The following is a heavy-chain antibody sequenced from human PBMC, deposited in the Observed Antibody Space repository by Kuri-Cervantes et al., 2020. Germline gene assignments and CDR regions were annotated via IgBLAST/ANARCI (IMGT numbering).Heavy chain of an antibody. V-gene: IGHV3-7*01. J-gene: IGHJ4*02. Sequence: GESLKISCAASGFTVSSNYMSWVRQAPGKGLEWVANTKYDESEKYYVDSVKGRFTISRDNAKDSLYLQMNSLRDEDTAVYYCARDGVYLEMATPSEFDYWGQGTLVTVSS. D-gene: IGHD5-24*01. CDR3: ARDGVYLEMATPSEFDY. CDR1: GFTVSSNY. CDR2: TKYDESEK.